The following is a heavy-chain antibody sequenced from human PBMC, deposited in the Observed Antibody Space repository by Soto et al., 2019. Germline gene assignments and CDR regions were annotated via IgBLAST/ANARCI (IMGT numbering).Heavy chain of an antibody. V-gene: IGHV3-7*03. CDR3: ARGRIFQ. CDR1: GFTFSRYW. CDR2: IKQDGSEK. J-gene: IGHJ4*02. D-gene: IGHD2-15*01. Sequence: EVQLVESGGGLVQPGGSLRLSCAASGFTFSRYWMSWVRQAPGKGLEWVANIKQDGSEKYYVDSVKGRFTISRDNAKNSLHLQMNSLRDEDTAVYYCARGRIFQGGQGTLVTVSS.